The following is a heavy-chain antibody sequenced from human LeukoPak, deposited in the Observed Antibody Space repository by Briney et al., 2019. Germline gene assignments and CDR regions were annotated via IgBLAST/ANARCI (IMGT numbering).Heavy chain of an antibody. V-gene: IGHV1-18*01. CDR1: GYTFTSYG. Sequence: ASVKVSCKASGYTFTSYGISWVRQAPGQGLEWMGWISAYNGNTNYAQKFQGRVTLTTDSSTSTAYMELTGLRSDDTAVFYCARALYLGSYSEGYWGQGTLVTVS. CDR3: ARALYLGSYSEGY. J-gene: IGHJ4*02. D-gene: IGHD1-26*01. CDR2: ISAYNGNT.